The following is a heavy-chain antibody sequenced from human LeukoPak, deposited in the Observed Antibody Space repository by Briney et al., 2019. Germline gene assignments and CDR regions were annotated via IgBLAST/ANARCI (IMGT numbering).Heavy chain of an antibody. CDR2: ISYDGSNK. Sequence: PGGSLRLSCAASGFTFSSYGMHWVRQAPGKGLEWVAVISYDGSNKYYADSVKGRFTISRDNSKNTLYLQMNSLRAEDTAVYYCAKDRGIAVAGLVDYWGQGTLVTVSS. CDR3: AKDRGIAVAGLVDY. J-gene: IGHJ4*02. D-gene: IGHD6-19*01. CDR1: GFTFSSYG. V-gene: IGHV3-30*18.